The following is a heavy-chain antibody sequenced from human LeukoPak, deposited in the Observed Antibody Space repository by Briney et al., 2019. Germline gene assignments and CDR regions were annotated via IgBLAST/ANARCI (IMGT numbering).Heavy chain of an antibody. V-gene: IGHV3-66*01. CDR3: ARGRVNKGYSSSWYYFDY. Sequence: PGGSLRLSCTASGFTFGDYAMSWFRQAPGKGLEWVSVIYSGGSTYYADSVKGRFTISRDNSKNTLYLQMNSLRAEDTAVYYCARGRVNKGYSSSWYYFDYWGQGTLATVSS. CDR1: GFTFGDYA. CDR2: IYSGGST. D-gene: IGHD6-13*01. J-gene: IGHJ4*02.